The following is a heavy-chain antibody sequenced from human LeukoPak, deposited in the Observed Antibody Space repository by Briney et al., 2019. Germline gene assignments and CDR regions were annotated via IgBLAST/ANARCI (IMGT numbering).Heavy chain of an antibody. J-gene: IGHJ5*02. CDR3: ARAEASVLMVYAIGRFDP. V-gene: IGHV4-38-2*02. D-gene: IGHD2-8*01. Sequence: SSETLSLTCTVSDYSISSGYYWGWIRQPPGKGLEWIGSIYHSGSTHYNPSLKSRVTISVDTSKNQFSLKLSSVTAADTAVYYCARAEASVLMVYAIGRFDPWGQGTLVTVSS. CDR1: DYSISSGYY. CDR2: IYHSGST.